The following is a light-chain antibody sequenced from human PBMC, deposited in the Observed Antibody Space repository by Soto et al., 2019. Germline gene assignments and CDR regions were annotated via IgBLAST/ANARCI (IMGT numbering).Light chain of an antibody. CDR3: QQYKNWPRT. V-gene: IGKV3-15*01. CDR2: GAS. Sequence: EIVPTQSPATLSVSQGERVTLSCRASQSVDINLAWYQQKPGQAPRLVIYGASTRATDMPGTFSGSGSGTEFTLTISSLQSEDFGVYYCQQYKNWPRTFGQGTKVDIK. CDR1: QSVDIN. J-gene: IGKJ1*01.